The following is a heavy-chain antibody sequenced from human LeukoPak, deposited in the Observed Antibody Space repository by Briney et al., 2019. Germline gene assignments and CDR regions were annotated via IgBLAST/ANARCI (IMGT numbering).Heavy chain of an antibody. J-gene: IGHJ4*02. V-gene: IGHV4-61*01. Sequence: SETPSLTCTVSGGSVSSGSYYWSWIRQPPGKGLEWIGYIYYSGSTNYNPSLKSRVTISVDTSKNQFSLKLSSVTAADTAVYYCARDLTGTSHFDYWGQGTLVTVSS. CDR3: ARDLTGTSHFDY. CDR2: IYYSGST. CDR1: GGSVSSGSYY. D-gene: IGHD1-20*01.